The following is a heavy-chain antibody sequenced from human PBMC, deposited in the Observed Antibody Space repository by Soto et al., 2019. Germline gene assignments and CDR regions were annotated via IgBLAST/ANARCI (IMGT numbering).Heavy chain of an antibody. V-gene: IGHV4-34*01. CDR2: INHSGST. CDR1: GGSFSGYY. CDR3: ARPYNVYYYGMDV. J-gene: IGHJ6*02. Sequence: QVQQQQWGAGLLKPSETLSLTCAVYGGSFSGYYWSWIRQPPGKGLEWIGEINHSGSTNYNPSLKSRVTISVDTSKNQFSLKLSSVTAADTAVYYCARPYNVYYYGMDVWGQRTTVTVSS. D-gene: IGHD1-1*01.